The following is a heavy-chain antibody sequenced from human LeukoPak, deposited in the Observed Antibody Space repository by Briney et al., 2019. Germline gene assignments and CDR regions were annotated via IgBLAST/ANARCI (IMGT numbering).Heavy chain of an antibody. J-gene: IGHJ4*02. CDR2: IYHSGST. CDR1: GGSISSSNW. D-gene: IGHD3-22*01. V-gene: IGHV4-4*02. CDR3: AREPDSSGYQLFDY. Sequence: SETLSLTCAVSGGSISSSNWWSWVRQPPRKGLEWIGEIYHSGSTNYNPSLKSRVTISVDKSKNQFSLKLSSVTAADTAVYYCAREPDSSGYQLFDYWGQGTLVTVSS.